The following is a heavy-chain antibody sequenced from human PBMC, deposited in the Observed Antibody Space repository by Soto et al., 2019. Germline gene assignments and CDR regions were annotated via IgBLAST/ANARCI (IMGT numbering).Heavy chain of an antibody. CDR3: ARYFNRAVAGTDYYYGMDV. V-gene: IGHV4-61*01. J-gene: IGHJ6*02. CDR2: IYYSGST. CDR1: GGSVSSESHY. Sequence: SETLSLTCTVSGGSVSSESHYWSWIRQTPGKGLEWIGYIYYSGSTNYNPSLKSRVTISVDTSKNQFSLKLSSVTAADTAVYYCARYFNRAVAGTDYYYGMDVWGQGTTVTVSS. D-gene: IGHD6-19*01.